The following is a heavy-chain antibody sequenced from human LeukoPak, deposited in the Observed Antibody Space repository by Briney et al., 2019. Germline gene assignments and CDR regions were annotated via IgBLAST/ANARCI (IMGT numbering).Heavy chain of an antibody. D-gene: IGHD3-22*01. CDR2: INWNGGST. Sequence: GGSLRLSCAASGFTFDDYGMSWVRQAPGKGLEWVSGINWNGGSTGYADSVKGRFTISRDNAKNSLYLQMNSLRAEDTALYYCARDLRYDSSGFDNWFDPWGQGTLVTVSS. J-gene: IGHJ5*02. CDR3: ARDLRYDSSGFDNWFDP. V-gene: IGHV3-20*04. CDR1: GFTFDDYG.